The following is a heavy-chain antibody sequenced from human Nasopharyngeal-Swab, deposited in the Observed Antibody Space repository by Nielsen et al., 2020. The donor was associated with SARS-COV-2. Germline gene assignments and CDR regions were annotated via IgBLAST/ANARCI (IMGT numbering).Heavy chain of an antibody. CDR2: IYYSGST. CDR3: ARETIPYDSSGFDAFDI. J-gene: IGHJ3*02. D-gene: IGHD3-22*01. V-gene: IGHV4-30-4*01. Sequence: WIRQPPGKGLEWIGYIYYSGSTYYNPSLKSRVTIPVDTSKNQFSLKLSSVTAADTAVYYCARETIPYDSSGFDAFDIWGQGTMVTVSS.